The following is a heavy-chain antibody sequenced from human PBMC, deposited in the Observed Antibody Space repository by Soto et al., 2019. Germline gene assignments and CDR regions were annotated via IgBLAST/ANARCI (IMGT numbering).Heavy chain of an antibody. V-gene: IGHV4-39*01. CDR1: GGSISSSSYY. Sequence: PSETLSLTCTVSGGSISSSSYYWGWIRQPPGKGLEWIGSIYYSGSTYYNPSLKSRVTISVDTSKNQFSLKLSSVTAADTAVYYWASLSMVRGVTRPTPAELNWFGPWGQGTLVTVSS. CDR3: ASLSMVRGVTRPTPAELNWFGP. D-gene: IGHD3-10*01. J-gene: IGHJ5*02. CDR2: IYYSGST.